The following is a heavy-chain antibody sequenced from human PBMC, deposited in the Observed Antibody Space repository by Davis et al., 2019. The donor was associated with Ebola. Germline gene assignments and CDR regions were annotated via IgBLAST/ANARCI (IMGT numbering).Heavy chain of an antibody. V-gene: IGHV4-31*03. Sequence: PSETLSLTCTVSGGSISSGGYYWSWIRQHPGKGLEWIGYIYYSGSTYYNPSLKSRVTISVDTSKNQFSLKLSSVTAADTAVYYCARVGSYDFWSGYYYYMDVWGKGTTVTVSS. CDR2: IYYSGST. CDR1: GGSISSGGYY. CDR3: ARVGSYDFWSGYYYYMDV. D-gene: IGHD3-3*01. J-gene: IGHJ6*03.